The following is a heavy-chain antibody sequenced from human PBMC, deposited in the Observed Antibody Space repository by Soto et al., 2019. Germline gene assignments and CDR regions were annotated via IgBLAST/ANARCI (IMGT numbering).Heavy chain of an antibody. Sequence: SETLSLTCAVSSGSISSTIYYWGWIRQPPGKGLEWIASVYYSGTTYYNPSLKSRVTISVDTSENQFSLKLNSVTAADTAVYYCARAYCSTTTCYAHYKLFDYWGQGSLVTVSS. CDR2: VYYSGTT. D-gene: IGHD2-2*01. V-gene: IGHV4-39*01. J-gene: IGHJ4*02. CDR3: ARAYCSTTTCYAHYKLFDY. CDR1: SGSISSTIYY.